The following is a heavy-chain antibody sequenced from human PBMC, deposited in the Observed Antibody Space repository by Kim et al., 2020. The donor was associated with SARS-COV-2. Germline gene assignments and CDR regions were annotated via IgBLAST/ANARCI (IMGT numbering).Heavy chain of an antibody. J-gene: IGHJ4*02. D-gene: IGHD3-10*01. V-gene: IGHV3-48*04. CDR3: ARSPTVLWFGELPTTDYYFDY. Sequence: GGSLRLSCAASGFTFSSYSMNWVRQAPGKGLEWVSYISSSSSTIYYADSVKGRFTISRDNAKNSLYLQMNSLRAEDTAVYYCARSPTVLWFGELPTTDYYFDYWGQGTLVTVSS. CDR2: ISSSSSTI. CDR1: GFTFSSYS.